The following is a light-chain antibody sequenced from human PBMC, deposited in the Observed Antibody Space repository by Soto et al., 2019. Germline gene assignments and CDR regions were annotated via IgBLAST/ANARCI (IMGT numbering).Light chain of an antibody. J-gene: IGLJ1*01. CDR2: EVT. CDR3: NSYTSSNTYV. V-gene: IGLV2-14*01. Sequence: QSALTQPASVSGSPGQSITISCTGTSSDVGLYNSVSWYQQHPGKAPKLMIYEVTNRPSGVSNRFSGSKSGNTASLTISGLQAEDEADYYCNSYTSSNTYVFGTGTKVTVL. CDR1: SSDVGLYNS.